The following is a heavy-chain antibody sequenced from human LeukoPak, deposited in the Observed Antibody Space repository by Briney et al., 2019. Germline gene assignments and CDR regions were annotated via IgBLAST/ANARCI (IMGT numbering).Heavy chain of an antibody. D-gene: IGHD3-10*01. CDR3: AKDSRLGQFGELLLGHFDY. V-gene: IGHV3-9*01. CDR2: ISWNSGSI. Sequence: GGSLRLSCAASGFTFDDYAMHWVRQAPGQGLEWVSGISWNSGSIGYADSVRGRFTISRDNAKNSLYLQMNSLRAEDTALYYCAKDSRLGQFGELLLGHFDYWGQGTLVTVSS. J-gene: IGHJ4*02. CDR1: GFTFDDYA.